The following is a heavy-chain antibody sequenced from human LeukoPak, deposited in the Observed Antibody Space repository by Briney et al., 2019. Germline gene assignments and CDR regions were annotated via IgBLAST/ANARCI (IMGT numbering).Heavy chain of an antibody. CDR1: GYTFTGYY. CDR3: ASLEYGSGSYYRDDAFDI. J-gene: IGHJ3*02. D-gene: IGHD3-10*01. V-gene: IGHV1-2*02. Sequence: GASMKVSCKASGYTFTGYYMHWVRQAPGQGLEWMGWINPNSGGTNYAQKFQGRVTMTRDTSISTAYMELSRLRSDDTAVYYCASLEYGSGSYYRDDAFDIWGQGTMVTVSS. CDR2: INPNSGGT.